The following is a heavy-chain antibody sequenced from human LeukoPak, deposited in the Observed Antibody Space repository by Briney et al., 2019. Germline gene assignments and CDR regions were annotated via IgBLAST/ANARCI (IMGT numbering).Heavy chain of an antibody. Sequence: GGSLRLSCAASGFTFSSYWMSWVRQSPEKGLEWVANIKEDGSARYYVDSVKGRFTISRDNAKNFLYLQMTSLRVEDTAMYYCARDPRDDHNSLDSWGQGTQVTVSP. V-gene: IGHV3-7*03. J-gene: IGHJ5*01. CDR1: GFTFSSYW. CDR3: ARDPRDDHNSLDS. CDR2: IKEDGSAR.